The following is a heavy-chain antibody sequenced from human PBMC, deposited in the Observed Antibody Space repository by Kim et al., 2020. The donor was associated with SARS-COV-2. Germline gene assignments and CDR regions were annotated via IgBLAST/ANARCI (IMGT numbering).Heavy chain of an antibody. D-gene: IGHD6-6*01. CDR1: GGSISSSSYY. CDR2: IYYSGST. J-gene: IGHJ4*02. V-gene: IGHV4-39*01. Sequence: SETLSLTCTVSGGSISSSSYYWGWIRQPPGKGLEWIGSIYYSGSTYYNPSLKSRVTISVDTSKNQFSLRLSSVTAADTAVYYCARHGSSSYDYWGQGTLVTVSS. CDR3: ARHGSSSYDY.